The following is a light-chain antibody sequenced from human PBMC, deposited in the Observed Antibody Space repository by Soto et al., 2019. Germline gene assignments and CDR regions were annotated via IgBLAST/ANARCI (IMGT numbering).Light chain of an antibody. V-gene: IGKV3-15*01. CDR1: QSVNSN. J-gene: IGKJ1*01. CDR3: QQYYKWPPWT. CDR2: CAS. Sequence: EIVMTQSPATLSVSPGERATLSCRASQSVNSNFAWYQQKPGQAPRLLMYCASTRATGIPARFSGSGSGTEFTLTISSLQSEDFAFYYCQQYYKWPPWTFGQGTKVEIK.